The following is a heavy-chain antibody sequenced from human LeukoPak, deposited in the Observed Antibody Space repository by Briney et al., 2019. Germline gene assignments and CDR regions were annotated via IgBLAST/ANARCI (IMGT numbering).Heavy chain of an antibody. Sequence: PSETLSLTCTVSGGSISSYYWSWIRQPPGKGLEWIGYIYYSGSTNYNPSLKSRVTISVDTSKNQFSLKLSSVTAADTAVYYCARPRGPSSSLWDYWGQGTLVTVSS. D-gene: IGHD6-6*01. CDR1: GGSISSYY. CDR2: IYYSGST. J-gene: IGHJ4*02. CDR3: ARPRGPSSSLWDY. V-gene: IGHV4-59*08.